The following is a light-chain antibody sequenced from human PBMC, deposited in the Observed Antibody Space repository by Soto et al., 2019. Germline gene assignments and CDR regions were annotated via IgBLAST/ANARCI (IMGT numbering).Light chain of an antibody. CDR1: QSISSW. CDR3: QQYNSYPVT. Sequence: DIQMTQSPSTLSASVGDRVTITCRAGQSISSWLAWYQQKPGKAPKLLIYDASSLESGVPSRFSGSGSVTEFTLTISSLQPDDFATYYCQQYNSYPVTFGPGTKVDIK. CDR2: DAS. J-gene: IGKJ3*01. V-gene: IGKV1-5*01.